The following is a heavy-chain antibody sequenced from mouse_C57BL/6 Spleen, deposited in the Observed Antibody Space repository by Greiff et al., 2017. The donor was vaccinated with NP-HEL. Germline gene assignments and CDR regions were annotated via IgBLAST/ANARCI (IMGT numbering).Heavy chain of an antibody. CDR2: IYPGDGDT. Sequence: QVQLKESGAELVKPGASVKISCKASGYAFSSYWMNWVKQRPGKGLEWIGQIYPGDGDTNYNGKFKGKATLTADKSSSTAYMQLSSLTSEDSAVYFCARDPYYYGSSPYAMDYWGQGTSVTVSS. CDR3: ARDPYYYGSSPYAMDY. CDR1: GYAFSSYW. D-gene: IGHD1-1*01. V-gene: IGHV1-80*01. J-gene: IGHJ4*01.